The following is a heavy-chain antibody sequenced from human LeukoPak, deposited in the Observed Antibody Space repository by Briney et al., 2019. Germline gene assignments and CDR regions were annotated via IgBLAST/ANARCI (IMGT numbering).Heavy chain of an antibody. CDR1: DGSISSSSYY. J-gene: IGHJ4*02. Sequence: SETLSLTCTVSDGSISSSSYYWGWIRQPPGKGLEWIGSIYYSGSTYYNPSLKSRVTISVDTSKNQFSLKLSSVTAADTAVYYCARRHHPFYYYDSRGVFFDYWGQGTLVTVSS. CDR3: ARRHHPFYYYDSRGVFFDY. V-gene: IGHV4-39*01. D-gene: IGHD3-22*01. CDR2: IYYSGST.